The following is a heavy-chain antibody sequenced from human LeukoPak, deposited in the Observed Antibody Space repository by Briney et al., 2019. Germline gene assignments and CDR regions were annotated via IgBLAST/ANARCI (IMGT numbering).Heavy chain of an antibody. CDR1: GFTFSSYA. CDR3: AKASWMAFGELFGHYYMDV. V-gene: IGHV3-23*01. J-gene: IGHJ6*03. Sequence: PGGSLRLSCAASGFTFSSYAMSWVRQAPGKGLEWVSAISGSGGSTYYADSVKGRFTISRDNSKNTLYLQMNSLRAEDTAVYYCAKASWMAFGELFGHYYMDVWGKGTTVTVSS. CDR2: ISGSGGST. D-gene: IGHD3-10*01.